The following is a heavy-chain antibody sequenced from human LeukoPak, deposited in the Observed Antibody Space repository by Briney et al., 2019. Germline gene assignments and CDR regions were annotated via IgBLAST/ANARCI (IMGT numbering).Heavy chain of an antibody. D-gene: IGHD4-11*01. CDR2: ITSGSSI. CDR3: ARRGLYSNYATFDY. V-gene: IGHV3-11*04. Sequence: NPGGSLRLSCAASGFTFSDYYMSWIRQAPGKGLEWVSYITSGSSIYYADSVRGRFTISRDNAKNSLYLQMNSLRAEDTAVYYCARRGLYSNYATFDYWGQGTLVTVSS. J-gene: IGHJ4*02. CDR1: GFTFSDYY.